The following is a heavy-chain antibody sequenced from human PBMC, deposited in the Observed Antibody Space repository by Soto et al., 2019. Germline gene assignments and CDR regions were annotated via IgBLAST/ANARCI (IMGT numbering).Heavy chain of an antibody. Sequence: SLRLSCAASGFTFDDYSMHWVRQAPGKGLERVSGISWNSGSIGYADSVKGRFTISRDNAKNSLYLQMNSLRAEDTALYYCAKDXYSSGWQGVYYYYGMDVWGQGTTVTVSS. CDR1: GFTFDDYS. CDR3: AKDXYSSGWQGVYYYYGMDV. V-gene: IGHV3-9*01. J-gene: IGHJ6*02. CDR2: ISWNSGSI. D-gene: IGHD6-19*01.